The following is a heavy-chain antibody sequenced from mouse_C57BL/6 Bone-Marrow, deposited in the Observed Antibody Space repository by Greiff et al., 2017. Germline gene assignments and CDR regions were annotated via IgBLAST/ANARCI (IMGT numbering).Heavy chain of an antibody. CDR1: GYTFTSYW. V-gene: IGHV1-69*01. CDR3: ARQKWYGYYVDWYFDV. D-gene: IGHD2-3*01. J-gene: IGHJ1*03. Sequence: QVQLQQPGAELVMPGASVKLSCKASGYTFTSYWMHWVKQRPGQGLEWIGEIDPSDSYTNYNQKFKGKSTLTVDKSSSTAYMQLSSLTSEDSAVYYCARQKWYGYYVDWYFDVWGTGTTVTVSS. CDR2: IDPSDSYT.